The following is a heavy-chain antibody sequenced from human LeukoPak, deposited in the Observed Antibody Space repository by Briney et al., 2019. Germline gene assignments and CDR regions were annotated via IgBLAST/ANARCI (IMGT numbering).Heavy chain of an antibody. CDR3: ARESLKVGADYYYYYYMDV. D-gene: IGHD1-26*01. Sequence: SETVSLTCTVSGGSISRSRDYWCWIRQPPGKGLEWIGSIYYSGSTNYNPSLKSRVTMSVDTSKNQFSLKLSSVTAADTAVYYCARESLKVGADYYYYYYMDVWGKGTTVTISS. CDR2: IYYSGST. V-gene: IGHV4-39*07. J-gene: IGHJ6*03. CDR1: GGSISRSRDY.